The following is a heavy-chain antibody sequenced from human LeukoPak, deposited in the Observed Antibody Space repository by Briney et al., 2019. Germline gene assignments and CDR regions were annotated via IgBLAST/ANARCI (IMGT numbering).Heavy chain of an antibody. D-gene: IGHD3-16*01. CDR2: VHSSGDI. CDR1: GVSLTRGSYY. V-gene: IGHV4-61*02. CDR3: ARGASPKDAVFFDY. J-gene: IGHJ4*02. Sequence: SETLSLTCSVSGVSLTRGSYYWGWIRQSAGKGLEWIGRVHSSGDIYHNAAFRSRAAVSGDASKNQFSLQLNSVTAADTAVYYCARGASPKDAVFFDYWGQGALITVSS.